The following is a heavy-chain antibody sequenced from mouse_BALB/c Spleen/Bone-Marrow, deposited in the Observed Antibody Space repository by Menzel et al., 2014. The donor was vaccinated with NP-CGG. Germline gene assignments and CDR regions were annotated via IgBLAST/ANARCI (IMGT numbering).Heavy chain of an antibody. V-gene: IGHV1-9*01. CDR3: ASRYDTMDY. CDR2: ILPGSGSI. J-gene: IGHJ4*01. Sequence: VQGVESGAELLKPGASAKISCKATGYTFSSYWLEWVKQRPGHGLEWIGEILPGSGSIKYNEKFKGKATFAADTSSNTGYMQLSSLTSEDSAVYYCASRYDTMDYWGQGTSVTVSS. CDR1: GYTFSSYW.